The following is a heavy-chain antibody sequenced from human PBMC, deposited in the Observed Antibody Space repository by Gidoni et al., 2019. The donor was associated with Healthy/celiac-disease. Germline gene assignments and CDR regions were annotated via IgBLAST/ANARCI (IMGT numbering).Heavy chain of an antibody. J-gene: IGHJ6*02. CDR3: ARVGRYCSSTSCYEEDYYYGMDV. V-gene: IGHV4-59*01. CDR2: SYYSGST. CDR1: GGSISSYY. D-gene: IGHD2-2*01. Sequence: QVQLQESGPGLVTPSETLSLTCTVSGGSISSYYWIWIRQPPGKGLEWIGYSYYSGSTNYNPSLKSRVTISVDTSKNQFSLKLSSVTAADTAVYYCARVGRYCSSTSCYEEDYYYGMDVWGQGTTVTVSS.